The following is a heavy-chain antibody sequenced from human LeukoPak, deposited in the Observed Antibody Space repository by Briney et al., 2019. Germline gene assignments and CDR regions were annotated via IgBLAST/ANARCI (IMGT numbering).Heavy chain of an antibody. CDR3: ARDIVNEWLVRGGFDY. D-gene: IGHD6-19*01. CDR2: IYRSGGNT. Sequence: ASVKVSCKASGYTFINYHMHWVRQAPGQGLEWMGVIYRSGGNTKYAQRFQGRVSMTRDTSTSTVYMELTSLRSDDTAVYYCARDIVNEWLVRGGFDYWGQGTLVTVSS. CDR1: GYTFINYH. V-gene: IGHV1-46*01. J-gene: IGHJ4*02.